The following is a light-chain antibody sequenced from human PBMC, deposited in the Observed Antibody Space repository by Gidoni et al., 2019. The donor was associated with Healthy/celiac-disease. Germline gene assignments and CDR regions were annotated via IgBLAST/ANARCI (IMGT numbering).Light chain of an antibody. CDR2: DAS. CDR3: QQYNSYWT. CDR1: QSISSW. Sequence: DIQITQSPSTLSASVGDRVTITCRASQSISSWLAWYQQQPGKAPKLLIYDASSLESGVPSRFSGSGSGTEFTLTISSLQPDDFATYYCQQYNSYWTFGQGTKVEIK. J-gene: IGKJ1*01. V-gene: IGKV1-5*01.